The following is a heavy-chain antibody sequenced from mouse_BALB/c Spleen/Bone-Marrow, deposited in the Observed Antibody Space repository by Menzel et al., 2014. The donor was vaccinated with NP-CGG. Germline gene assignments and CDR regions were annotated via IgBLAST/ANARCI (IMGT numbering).Heavy chain of an antibody. Sequence: VQLQQSGAELVKPGASVKLTCTGSGFNIKDTYMHWVKQRPEQGLEWIGRIDAANGSSKYDPKFQGKATITADTSSNTGYLQLSSLTSEDTAVYYCARYGYWGQGTSVTVSS. CDR1: GFNIKDTY. D-gene: IGHD1-1*02. V-gene: IGHV14-3*02. J-gene: IGHJ4*01. CDR2: IDAANGSS. CDR3: ARYGY.